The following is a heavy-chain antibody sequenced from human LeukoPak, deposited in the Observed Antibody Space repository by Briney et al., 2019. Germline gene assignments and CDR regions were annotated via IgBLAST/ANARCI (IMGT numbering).Heavy chain of an antibody. D-gene: IGHD3-10*01. CDR3: ARVEMEGFYGSGSQYYFDY. Sequence: SETLSLTCTVSGGSISSYYWSWIRQPPGKGREWSGSVYYSGGTNYNPSLKSRVTISVETSKNQFSLKLSSVTAADTAVYYCARVEMEGFYGSGSQYYFDYWGQGTLVTVSS. CDR1: GGSISSYY. V-gene: IGHV4-59*01. J-gene: IGHJ4*02. CDR2: VYYSGGT.